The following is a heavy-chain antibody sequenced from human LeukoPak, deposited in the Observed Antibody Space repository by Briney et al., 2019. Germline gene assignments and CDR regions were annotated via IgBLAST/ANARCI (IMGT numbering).Heavy chain of an antibody. J-gene: IGHJ4*02. CDR2: VSSNGGST. Sequence: GGSLRLSCAASGFTFNNYAMSWVRQAPGKGLEWLSTVSSNGGSTYYADSVKGRFTISRGNSKNTLSLQMNSLRAEDTAVYYCAKVGSVVIPATAGGHYWGQGTLVTVSS. D-gene: IGHD2-2*01. V-gene: IGHV3-23*01. CDR1: GFTFNNYA. CDR3: AKVGSVVIPATAGGHY.